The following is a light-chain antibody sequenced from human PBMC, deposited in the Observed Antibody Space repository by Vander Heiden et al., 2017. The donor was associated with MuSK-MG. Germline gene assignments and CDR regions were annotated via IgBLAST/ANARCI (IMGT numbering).Light chain of an antibody. CDR2: DAS. CDR3: QQRSNWPPFT. J-gene: IGKJ5*01. CDR1: QSVNTF. V-gene: IGKV3-11*01. Sequence: DIVFTQSPGPPSLSPGDRATLACRASQSVNTFLDWYQQRPGQAPRLLIYDASKRATGIPARFSGSGSGTDFTLTISSLEPEDFAVYFCQQRSNWPPFTFGQGTRLETK.